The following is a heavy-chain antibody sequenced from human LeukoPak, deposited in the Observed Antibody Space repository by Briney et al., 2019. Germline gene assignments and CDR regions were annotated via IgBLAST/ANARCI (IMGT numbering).Heavy chain of an antibody. CDR1: GFIFSNHY. D-gene: IGHD1-1*01. CDR3: ATSPGGTNFDY. Sequence: GGSLRLSCAASGFIFSNHYMDWVRQAPGKGLEWVSAISGSGGSTYYADSVKGRFTISRDNSKNTLYLQMNSLRAEDTAVYYCATSPGGTNFDYWGQGTLVTVSS. J-gene: IGHJ4*02. CDR2: ISGSGGST. V-gene: IGHV3-23*01.